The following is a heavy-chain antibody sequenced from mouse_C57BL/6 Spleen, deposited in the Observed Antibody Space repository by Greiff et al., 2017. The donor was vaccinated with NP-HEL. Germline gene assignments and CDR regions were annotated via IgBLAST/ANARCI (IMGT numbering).Heavy chain of an antibody. V-gene: IGHV14-4*01. CDR2: IDPENGDT. CDR3: TTPGGSTVVAHWYFDV. CDR1: GFNIKDDY. D-gene: IGHD1-1*01. J-gene: IGHJ1*03. Sequence: VQLKQSGAELVRPGASVKLSCTASGFNIKDDYMHWVKQRPEQGLEWIGWIDPENGDTEYASKFQGKATITADTSSNTAYLQLSSLTSEDTAVYYWTTPGGSTVVAHWYFDVWGTGTTVTVAS.